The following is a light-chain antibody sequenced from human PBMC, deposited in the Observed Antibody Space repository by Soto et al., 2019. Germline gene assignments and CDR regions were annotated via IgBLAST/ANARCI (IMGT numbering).Light chain of an antibody. Sequence: DIQLTQSPSSLSASVGDRVTITCRASQGISNYLNWYQQKEGRAPKLLIYAASKLQNGVPSRFTGSGSGTDYTLTIRRLQPEDFATYSCQQSHTPPWTFGQGTTVEI. CDR2: AAS. CDR3: QQSHTPPWT. V-gene: IGKV1-39*01. J-gene: IGKJ1*01. CDR1: QGISNY.